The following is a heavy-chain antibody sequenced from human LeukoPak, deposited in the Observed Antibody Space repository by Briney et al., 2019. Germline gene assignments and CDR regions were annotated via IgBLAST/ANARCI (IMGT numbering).Heavy chain of an antibody. CDR1: GFTFSTXS. D-gene: IGHD3-22*01. CDR3: TRDNFDSDGYRIPFDY. CDR2: XXSSSSTI. J-gene: IGHJ4*02. Sequence: ASGFTFSTXSXXXVRXAXGXGXXXXXXXXSSSSTIYYADSVKGRFTISRDGSKNSLYLQMNSLKTEDTAVYYCTRDNFDSDGYRIPFDYWGQGTLVTVSS. V-gene: IGHV3-48*01.